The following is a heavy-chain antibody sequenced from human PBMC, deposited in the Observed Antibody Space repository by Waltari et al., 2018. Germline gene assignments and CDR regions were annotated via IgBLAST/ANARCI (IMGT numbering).Heavy chain of an antibody. D-gene: IGHD3-3*01. Sequence: QVQLVQSGAEVKKPGSSVKVSCKASGGTFCSYAISWVRQAPGQGLEWMGGIIPIFRTANYAQKFQGRVTITADESTSTAYMELSSLRSEDTAVYYCARGLYDFWSGYPSGMDVWGQGTTVTVSS. CDR3: ARGLYDFWSGYPSGMDV. J-gene: IGHJ6*02. V-gene: IGHV1-69*01. CDR1: GGTFCSYA. CDR2: IIPIFRTA.